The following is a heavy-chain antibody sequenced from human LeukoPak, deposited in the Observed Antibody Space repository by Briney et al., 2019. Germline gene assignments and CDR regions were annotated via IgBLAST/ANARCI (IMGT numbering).Heavy chain of an antibody. CDR3: ARGGYSNGPFHY. J-gene: IGHJ4*02. CDR2: INSDGSST. CDR1: GFTFSNYW. V-gene: IGHV3-74*01. Sequence: GGSLRLSCAASGFTFSNYWIHWVRQAPGKGLVWVSRINSDGSSTSYADSVKGRFTISRDNAKNTLYLQVNSLRAEDTAVYYCARGGYSNGPFHYWGQGTLVTVSS. D-gene: IGHD5-18*01.